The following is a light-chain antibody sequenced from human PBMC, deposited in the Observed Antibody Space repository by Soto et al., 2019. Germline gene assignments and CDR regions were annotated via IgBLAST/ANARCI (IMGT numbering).Light chain of an antibody. CDR1: RSNIGSNY. V-gene: IGLV1-47*01. CDR2: RND. CDR3: VAWDDSLSGGV. Sequence: QPVLTQPPTASGTPGQRVTISCSGSRSNIGSNYVYWYQQVPGTAPKLLIYRNDQRPSGVPDRFSGSKSGTSASLAISGLRSEDEADYYCVAWDDSLSGGVFGGGTQLTAL. J-gene: IGLJ7*02.